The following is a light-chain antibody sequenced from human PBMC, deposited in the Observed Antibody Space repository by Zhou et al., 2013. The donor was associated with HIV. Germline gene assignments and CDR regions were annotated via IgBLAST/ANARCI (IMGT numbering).Light chain of an antibody. CDR1: QTITDS. CDR2: KAS. CDR3: QQYDSYPYT. V-gene: IGKV1-5*03. J-gene: IGKJ2*01. Sequence: IQMTQSPSTLSASVGDTVTITCRASQTITDSLAWHQQKPGKAPKLLIYKASSLESGVPSRFSGSGSGTEFTLTISSLQPDDFATYYCQQYDSYPYTFGQGTEAGH.